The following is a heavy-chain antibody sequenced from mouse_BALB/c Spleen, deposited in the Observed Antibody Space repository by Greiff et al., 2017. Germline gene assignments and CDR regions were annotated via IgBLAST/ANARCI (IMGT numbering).Heavy chain of an antibody. CDR2: IDPSDSYT. CDR1: GYTFTSYW. J-gene: IGHJ1*01. V-gene: IGHV1-69*02. D-gene: IGHD2-4*01. CDR3: ARVDDYERYFDV. Sequence: QVQLQQPGAELVKPGASVKLSCKASGYTFTSYWMHWVKQRPGQGLEWIGEIDPSDSYTNYNQKFKGKATLTVDKSSSTAYMQLSSLTSEDSAVYYCARVDDYERYFDVWGAGTTVTVSS.